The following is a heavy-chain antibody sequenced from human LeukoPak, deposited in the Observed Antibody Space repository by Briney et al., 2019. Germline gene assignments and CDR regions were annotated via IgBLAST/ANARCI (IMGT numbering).Heavy chain of an antibody. Sequence: SETLSLTCTVSGGSISSGSYYWSWIRQPAGKGLEWIGRIYTSGSTNYNPSLKSRVPISVDPSKNQFSLKLSSVTAADTAVYYCARMLVGAKVFDYWGQGTLVTVSS. V-gene: IGHV4-61*02. CDR1: GGSISSGSYY. CDR2: IYTSGST. J-gene: IGHJ4*02. D-gene: IGHD1-26*01. CDR3: ARMLVGAKVFDY.